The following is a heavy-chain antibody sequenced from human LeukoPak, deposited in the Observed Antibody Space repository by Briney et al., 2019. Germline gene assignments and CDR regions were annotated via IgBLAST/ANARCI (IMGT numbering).Heavy chain of an antibody. CDR3: ARGGDDYYGMDV. J-gene: IGHJ6*02. CDR1: GFTFRTSE. D-gene: IGHD3-10*01. V-gene: IGHV3-48*03. CDR2: ISSTGSII. Sequence: GGSLRLSCAGSGFTFRTSEMNWVRQAPGEGLGWVSYISSTGSIIHYADSVKGRFTISRDNAKNSLYLQMNSLRAEDTAVYYCARGGDDYYGMDVWGQGTTVTVSS.